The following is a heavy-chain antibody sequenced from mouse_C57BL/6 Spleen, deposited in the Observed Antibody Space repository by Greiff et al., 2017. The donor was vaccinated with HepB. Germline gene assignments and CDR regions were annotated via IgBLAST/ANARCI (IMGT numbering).Heavy chain of an antibody. CDR1: GYTFTSYW. Sequence: QVQLQQPGAELVRPGSSVKLSCKASGYTFTSYWMDWVKQRPGQGLEWIGNIYPSDSETHYNQKFKDKATLTVDKSSSTAYRHLSSLTSEDSAVYDCAREGSPYYFDYWGQGTTLTVSS. D-gene: IGHD1-1*02. CDR2: IYPSDSET. V-gene: IGHV1-61*01. CDR3: AREGSPYYFDY. J-gene: IGHJ2*01.